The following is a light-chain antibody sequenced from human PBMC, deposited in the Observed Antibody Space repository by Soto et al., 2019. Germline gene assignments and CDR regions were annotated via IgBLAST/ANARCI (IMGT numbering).Light chain of an antibody. CDR1: QSVGKY. V-gene: IGKV3-11*01. J-gene: IGKJ1*01. CDR3: QQRGNRPPWT. Sequence: EIVMTQSPATLSLSPGERATLSCRASQSVGKYLVWYQQKPGQAPRLLIYDASNMATGIPARFSGSGSGTDFTLTISSLEPEDLAVYYCQQRGNRPPWTFGQGTKVEIK. CDR2: DAS.